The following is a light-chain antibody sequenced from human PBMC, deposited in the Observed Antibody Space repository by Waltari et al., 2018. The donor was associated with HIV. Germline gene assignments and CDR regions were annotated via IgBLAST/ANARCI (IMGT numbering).Light chain of an antibody. CDR1: HDISNY. V-gene: IGKV1-33*01. CDR3: QQYDNLPLT. Sequence: DIQMAQSPSSLSASVGERVTITCQASHDISNYLNWYQQKPGKAPKLLIYDASTLETGVPSRFSGGGSGTNFTFTISSLQPEDIATYFCQQYDNLPLTFGGGTKVEIK. J-gene: IGKJ4*01. CDR2: DAS.